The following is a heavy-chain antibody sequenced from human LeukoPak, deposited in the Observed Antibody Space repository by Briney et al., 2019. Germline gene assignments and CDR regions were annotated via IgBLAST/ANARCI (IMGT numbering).Heavy chain of an antibody. D-gene: IGHD1-1*01. CDR1: GGSISSYY. Sequence: SETLSLTCTVSGGSISSYYWSWIRQPPGKGLEWIGYIYYSGSTNYNPSLKSRVTISVDTSKNQFFLKLSSVTAADTAVYYCARGGATVQSYYFDYWGQGTLVTVSS. CDR2: IYYSGST. J-gene: IGHJ4*02. V-gene: IGHV4-59*01. CDR3: ARGGATVQSYYFDY.